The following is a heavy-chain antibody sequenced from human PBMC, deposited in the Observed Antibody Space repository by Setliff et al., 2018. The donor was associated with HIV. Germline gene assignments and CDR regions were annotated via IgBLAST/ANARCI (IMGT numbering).Heavy chain of an antibody. V-gene: IGHV4-34*01. CDR1: GGSFSGYY. Sequence: LSLTCAVYGGSFSGYYWSWIRQPPGKGLEWIGEINHSGSTNYNPSLKSRVTISVDTSKNQFSLKLSSVTAADTAVYYCARIPRRGRYCSGGSCYSRYGMDVWGQGTTVTAP. D-gene: IGHD2-15*01. CDR3: ARIPRRGRYCSGGSCYSRYGMDV. CDR2: INHSGST. J-gene: IGHJ6*02.